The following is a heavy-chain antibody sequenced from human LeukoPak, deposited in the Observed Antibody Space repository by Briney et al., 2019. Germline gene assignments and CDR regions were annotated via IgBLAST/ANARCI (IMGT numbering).Heavy chain of an antibody. D-gene: IGHD2/OR15-2a*01. J-gene: IGHJ2*01. Sequence: GASVKVSCKASGGTFSSYAISWVRQAPGQGLEWMGWIIPNTGGTNYAQKFQDWVTMSSDTSISTAYMELSSLRSDDTAVYYCARGSPSYAQWHFDLWGRGTLVTVSS. V-gene: IGHV1-2*04. CDR2: IIPNTGGT. CDR3: ARGSPSYAQWHFDL. CDR1: GGTFSSYA.